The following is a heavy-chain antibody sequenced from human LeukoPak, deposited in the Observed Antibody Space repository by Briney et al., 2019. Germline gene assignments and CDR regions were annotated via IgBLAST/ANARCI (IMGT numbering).Heavy chain of an antibody. CDR1: GYTFTGYY. CDR3: AKDGGRGFNYGLYYLDQ. Sequence: ASVKVSCKTSGYTFTGYYTHWVRQAPGQGLEWMGWINPNSGDTNYAQKFQGRVTMTRDTSISTAYMELSRLRSDDTGIYYCAKDGGRGFNYGLYYLDQWGQGTLVTVSS. V-gene: IGHV1-2*02. D-gene: IGHD5-18*01. CDR2: INPNSGDT. J-gene: IGHJ4*02.